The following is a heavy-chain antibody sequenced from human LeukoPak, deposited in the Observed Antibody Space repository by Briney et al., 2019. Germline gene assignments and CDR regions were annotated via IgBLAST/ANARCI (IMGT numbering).Heavy chain of an antibody. CDR1: GGSISSYY. CDR2: IYTSGST. V-gene: IGHV4-4*07. D-gene: IGHD2-2*01. CDR3: ARETRHIVVVPAAMYYYYMDV. J-gene: IGHJ6*03. Sequence: PSETLSLTCTVSGGSISSYYWSWIRQPAGKGLEWIGRIYTSGSTNYNPSLKSRVTMSVDTSKNQFSLKLSSVTAADTAVYYCARETRHIVVVPAAMYYYYMDVWGKGTTVTVSS.